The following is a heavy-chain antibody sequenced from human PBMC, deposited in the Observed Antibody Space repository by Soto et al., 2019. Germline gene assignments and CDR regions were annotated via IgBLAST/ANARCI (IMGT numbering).Heavy chain of an antibody. D-gene: IGHD6-6*01. J-gene: IGHJ6*02. V-gene: IGHV1-2*04. CDR3: ARTSIATSYYYYYGMDV. CDR2: INPNSGGT. CDR1: GYTFTGYY. Sequence: ASVKVSCKASGYTFTGYYMHWVRQAPGQGLEWMGWINPNSGGTNYAQKFQGWVTMTRDTSISTAYMELSRLRSDDTAVYYCARTSIATSYYYYYGMDVWGQGTTVNVSS.